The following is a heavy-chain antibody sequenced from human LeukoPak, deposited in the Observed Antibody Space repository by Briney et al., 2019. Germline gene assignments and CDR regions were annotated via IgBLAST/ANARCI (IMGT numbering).Heavy chain of an antibody. CDR3: ARLRGGSCDY. Sequence: SETLSLTCAVSGGSISSGGYSWSWIRQPPGKGLEWIGYIYHSGSTYYNPSLKSRVTISVDRSKNQFSLKLSSVTAADTAVYYCARLRGGSCDYWGQGTLVTVSS. V-gene: IGHV4-30-2*01. D-gene: IGHD3-10*01. J-gene: IGHJ4*02. CDR1: GGSISSGGYS. CDR2: IYHSGST.